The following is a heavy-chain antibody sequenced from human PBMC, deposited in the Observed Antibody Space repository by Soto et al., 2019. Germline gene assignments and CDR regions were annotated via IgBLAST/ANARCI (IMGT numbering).Heavy chain of an antibody. D-gene: IGHD2-21*01. Sequence: QVQLVESGGGVVQPGTSLRLACAASGFTLSNIGMQWVRQAPGKGLEWVAVISAGGNTKYYADSVKGRFTISRDNSKNTLFLQMNSLRTEHTAAYYCSKESGGERYAAYFDLWGQGTLVTVSA. CDR1: GFTLSNIG. J-gene: IGHJ4*02. CDR2: ISAGGNTK. V-gene: IGHV3-30*18. CDR3: SKESGGERYAAYFDL.